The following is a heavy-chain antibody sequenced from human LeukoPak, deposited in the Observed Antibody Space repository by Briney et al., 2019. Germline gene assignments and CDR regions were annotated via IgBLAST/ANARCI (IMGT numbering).Heavy chain of an antibody. J-gene: IGHJ6*03. CDR1: GFTFSDNW. V-gene: IGHV3-7*01. CDR2: IKQDGGGK. CDR3: ARDRVQLRYYYYYYMDV. D-gene: IGHD5-18*01. Sequence: GGSLRLSCTASGFTFSDNWMSWVRQVPGKGLEWVATIKQDGGGKFYVDSVKGRFTISRDNAKNSLYLQMNSLRAEDTAVYYCARDRVQLRYYYYYYMDVWGKGTTVTVSS.